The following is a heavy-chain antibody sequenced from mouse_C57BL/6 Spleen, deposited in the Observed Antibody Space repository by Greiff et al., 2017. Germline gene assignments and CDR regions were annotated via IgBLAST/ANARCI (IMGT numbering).Heavy chain of an antibody. CDR3: ARRSFYGSSPLFDY. CDR1: GYSFTGYY. D-gene: IGHD1-1*01. Sequence: VQLQQSGPELVKPGASVKISCKASGYSFTGYYMNWVKQSPEKSLEWIGEINPSTGGTTYNQKFKAKATLTVDKSSSTAYMQLKSLTSEDSAVYYCARRSFYGSSPLFDYWGQGTTLTVSS. J-gene: IGHJ2*01. CDR2: INPSTGGT. V-gene: IGHV1-42*01.